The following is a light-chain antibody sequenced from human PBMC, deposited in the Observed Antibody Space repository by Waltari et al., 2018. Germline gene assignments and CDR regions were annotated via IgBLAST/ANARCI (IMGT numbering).Light chain of an antibody. J-gene: IGLJ2*01. CDR1: SLSNPS. V-gene: IGLV3-19*01. CDR3: NSRDSSSHHVI. Sequence: SSELTQDAAVSVALGQTVRITCQGDSLSNPSASWYQQKPGQAPVLVIYGKTNRPSGIPDRFSGSSSGNTASLTITGAQAEDEADYYCNSRDSSSHHVIFGGGTRLTVL. CDR2: GKT.